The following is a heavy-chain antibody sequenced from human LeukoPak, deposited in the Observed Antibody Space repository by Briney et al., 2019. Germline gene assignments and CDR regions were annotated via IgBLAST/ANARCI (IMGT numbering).Heavy chain of an antibody. Sequence: GGSLRLSCAASGFTFSSYAMSWVRQAPGKGLEWVSAISGSGGSTYYADSVKGRFTISRDNSKNTLYVQMNSLRAEDTAVYYCAKGLSIAAAGDPFDYWGQGTLVTVSS. J-gene: IGHJ4*02. CDR1: GFTFSSYA. V-gene: IGHV3-23*01. CDR3: AKGLSIAAAGDPFDY. D-gene: IGHD6-13*01. CDR2: ISGSGGST.